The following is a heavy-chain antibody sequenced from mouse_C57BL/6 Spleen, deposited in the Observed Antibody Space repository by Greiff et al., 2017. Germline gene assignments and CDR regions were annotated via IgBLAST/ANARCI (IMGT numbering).Heavy chain of an antibody. Sequence: EVKLQESGGDLVKPGGSLKLSCAASGFTFSSYGMSWVRQTPDKRLEWVATISSGGSYTYYPDSVKGRFTISRDNAKNTLYLQMSSLKSEDTAMYYCARQGTTVKTWFAYWGQGTLVTVSA. J-gene: IGHJ3*01. CDR2: ISSGGSYT. CDR3: ARQGTTVKTWFAY. D-gene: IGHD1-1*01. V-gene: IGHV5-6*01. CDR1: GFTFSSYG.